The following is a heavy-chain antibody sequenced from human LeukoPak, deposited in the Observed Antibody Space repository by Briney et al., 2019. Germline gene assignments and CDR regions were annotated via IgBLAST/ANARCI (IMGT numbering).Heavy chain of an antibody. CDR2: ISDSGGTN. Sequence: PSGGSLSLSGAASGFTFSGYAMSWVRQPPGKGLEWVSAISDSGGTNYYPSPMKGRFTSSEDNSKNTLYLQINSLRAEDAAVYYCAKEDRIYDCWSGYSNYYYYGMDVWGQGTTVTVSS. D-gene: IGHD3-3*01. V-gene: IGHV3-23*01. J-gene: IGHJ6*02. CDR1: GFTFSGYA. CDR3: AKEDRIYDCWSGYSNYYYYGMDV.